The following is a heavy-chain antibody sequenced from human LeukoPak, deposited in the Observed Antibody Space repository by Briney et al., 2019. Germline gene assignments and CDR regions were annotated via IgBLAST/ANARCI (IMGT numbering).Heavy chain of an antibody. Sequence: ASVKVSCKASGYTFTSYDINWVRQATGQGLEWIGWMNPNSGDTGYAQKFQGRVTMTRNTSISTAYMELSSLRSEDTAVYYRARTRYDILTGYIYWGQGTLVTVSS. CDR1: GYTFTSYD. J-gene: IGHJ4*02. D-gene: IGHD3-9*01. CDR2: MNPNSGDT. V-gene: IGHV1-8*01. CDR3: ARTRYDILTGYIY.